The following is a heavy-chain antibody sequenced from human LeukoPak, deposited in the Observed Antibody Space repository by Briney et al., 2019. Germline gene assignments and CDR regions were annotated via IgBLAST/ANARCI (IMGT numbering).Heavy chain of an antibody. J-gene: IGHJ6*03. Sequence: SVKVSCKASGGTFSSYAISWVRQAPGQGLEWMGGIIPIFGTANYAQKFQGRVTITADESTSTAYMELSSLRSEDTAVYYCARVRQGDYYYYYMDVWGKGTTVTVSS. CDR1: GGTFSSYA. CDR3: ARVRQGDYYYYYMDV. V-gene: IGHV1-69*01. D-gene: IGHD3-16*01. CDR2: IIPIFGTA.